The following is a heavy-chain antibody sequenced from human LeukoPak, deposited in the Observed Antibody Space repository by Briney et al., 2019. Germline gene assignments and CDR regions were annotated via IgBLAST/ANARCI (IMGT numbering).Heavy chain of an antibody. V-gene: IGHV3-20*04. D-gene: IGHD2-15*01. CDR1: GFTFDDYG. Sequence: GGSLRLSCAASGFTFDDYGMSWVRQAPGKGLEWVSGINWNGGSTGYADSVKGRFTISRDNAKNSLYLQMNSLRAEDTALYYCARGWQDYYYYYMDVWGKGTTVTVSS. CDR2: INWNGGST. CDR3: ARGWQDYYYYYMDV. J-gene: IGHJ6*03.